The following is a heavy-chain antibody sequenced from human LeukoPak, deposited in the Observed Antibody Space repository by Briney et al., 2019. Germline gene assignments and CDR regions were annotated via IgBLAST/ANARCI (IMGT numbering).Heavy chain of an antibody. Sequence: GGSVRLSCAASGFTFSSYGMHWVRQAPGKGLEWVAVIWYDGSNKYSVDSVKGRFTISRDNSKNTLYLQMNSLRAEDTALYYCARDSDTTMVTPSFGFDYWGPGSLVTVSS. CDR3: ARDSDTTMVTPSFGFDY. J-gene: IGHJ4*02. CDR1: GFTFSSYG. V-gene: IGHV3-33*01. CDR2: IWYDGSNK. D-gene: IGHD5-18*01.